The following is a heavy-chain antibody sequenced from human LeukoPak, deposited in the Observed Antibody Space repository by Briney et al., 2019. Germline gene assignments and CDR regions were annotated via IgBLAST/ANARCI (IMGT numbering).Heavy chain of an antibody. V-gene: IGHV3-23*01. CDR2: ISGGGGST. J-gene: IGHJ4*02. CDR3: AKGGKWDVTPFDY. CDR1: GFTFTSYS. D-gene: IGHD1-26*01. Sequence: GGSLRLSCAAYGFTFTSYSMNWVRQAPGKGLEWVSTISGGGGSTYYADSVKGRFTISRDNSKNTLYLQVNSLRAEDTAVYYCAKGGKWDVTPFDYWGQGTLVTVSS.